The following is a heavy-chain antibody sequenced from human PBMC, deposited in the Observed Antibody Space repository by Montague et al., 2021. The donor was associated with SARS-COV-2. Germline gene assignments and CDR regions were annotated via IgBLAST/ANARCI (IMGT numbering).Heavy chain of an antibody. CDR2: ISPTGST. CDR1: GHSSSPGNW. J-gene: IGHJ4*02. CDR3: ARKGSGRSDLAY. Sequence: SETLSLTCVVYGHSSSPGNWGPCVRLPPWTRLKFVGEISPTGSTKYKPSLKSRVSMSVDKSWNQFSLRLTSVTAADTAIYYCARKGSGRSDLAYWGQGTLVTVSS. V-gene: IGHV4/OR15-8*01. D-gene: IGHD1-26*01.